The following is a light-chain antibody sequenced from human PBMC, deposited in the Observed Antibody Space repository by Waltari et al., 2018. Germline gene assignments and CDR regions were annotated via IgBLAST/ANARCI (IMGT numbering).Light chain of an antibody. CDR3: HQYDTSPQT. J-gene: IGKJ1*01. CDR2: DSF. CDR1: QNIRGAY. Sequence: CGASQNIRGAYFACYQQRPGQAPRLLIYDSFIRATGIPDRFSGSGSAADFTLTISSLAPEDSAVYFCHQYDTSPQTFGQGTKVSIK. V-gene: IGKV3-20*01.